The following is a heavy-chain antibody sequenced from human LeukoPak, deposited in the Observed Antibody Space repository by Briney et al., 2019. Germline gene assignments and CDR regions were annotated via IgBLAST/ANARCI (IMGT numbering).Heavy chain of an antibody. CDR3: ARDVRGDY. Sequence: GRFAISRDNAKNSLSLQMNSLRAEDTAVYYCARDVRGDYWGQGTLVTVSS. V-gene: IGHV3-11*05. J-gene: IGHJ4*02. D-gene: IGHD3-10*01.